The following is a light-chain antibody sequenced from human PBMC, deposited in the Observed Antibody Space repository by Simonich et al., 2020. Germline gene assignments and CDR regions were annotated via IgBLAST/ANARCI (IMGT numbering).Light chain of an antibody. Sequence: DIVLTQSPGTLSLSPGERATLSCRASQSVSSSYLAWYQQKPGQAPRLLIYGASSRATGIPDRFSGSGSGQDFTLTISRLEPEDFAVYYCQQYGSSLFTFGPGTKVDIK. J-gene: IGKJ3*01. V-gene: IGKV3-20*01. CDR1: QSVSSSY. CDR3: QQYGSSLFT. CDR2: GAS.